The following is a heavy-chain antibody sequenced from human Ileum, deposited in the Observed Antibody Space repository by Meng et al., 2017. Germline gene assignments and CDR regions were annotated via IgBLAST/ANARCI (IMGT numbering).Heavy chain of an antibody. CDR1: GYNFTNYY. J-gene: IGHJ4*02. Sequence: QVQLVQSGAEVKKPGASVKVSCKASGYNFTNYYLHWVRQAPEQGREGVAFINPSSSSLPSPPSFPLPLPLPLPTSTTPFSLSLPSLRSEDTAVYYCVRDFYSVLSPLLFSYFGQGTLVTVSS. V-gene: IGHV1-46*03. CDR3: VRDFYSVLSPLLFSY. D-gene: IGHD2-21*01. CDR2: INPSSSSL.